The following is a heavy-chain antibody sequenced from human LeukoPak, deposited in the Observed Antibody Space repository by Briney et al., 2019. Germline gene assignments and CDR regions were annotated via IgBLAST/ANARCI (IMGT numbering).Heavy chain of an antibody. J-gene: IGHJ3*02. CDR2: IYYSGST. Sequence: SETLSLTCTVSGGSISSHYWSWIRQPPGKGLEWIGYIYYSGSTNYNPSLKSRVTISVDTSKNQFSLKLSSVTAADTAVYYCASEAEYYYDSSGYFRGAPRGFDIWDQGTMVTVSS. V-gene: IGHV4-59*11. D-gene: IGHD3-22*01. CDR3: ASEAEYYYDSSGYFRGAPRGFDI. CDR1: GGSISSHY.